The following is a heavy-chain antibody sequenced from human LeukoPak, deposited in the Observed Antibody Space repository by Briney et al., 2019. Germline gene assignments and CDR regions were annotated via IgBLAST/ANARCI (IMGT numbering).Heavy chain of an antibody. CDR2: ISGSGGST. V-gene: IGHV3-23*01. CDR1: GFTFSSYA. CDR3: ARSRGSSSWYHFDY. Sequence: GGSLRLSCAASGFTFSSYAMSWVRQAPGKGLEWVSAISGSGGSTYYADSVKGRFTISRDNSKNTLYLQMNSLRAEDTAVYYCARSRGSSSWYHFDYWGQGTLVTASS. J-gene: IGHJ4*02. D-gene: IGHD6-13*01.